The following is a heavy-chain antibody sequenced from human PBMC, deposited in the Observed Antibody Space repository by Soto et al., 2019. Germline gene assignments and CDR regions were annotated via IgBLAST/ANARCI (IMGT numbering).Heavy chain of an antibody. V-gene: IGHV5-51*01. J-gene: IGHJ6*01. CDR2: IYPGDSDT. D-gene: IGHD2-15*01. Sequence: GESLKISCKGSGYSFTSYWIGWVRQMPGKGLEWMGIIYPGDSDTRYSPSFQGQVTISADKSISTAYLQWSSLKASDTAMYYCARQAVVVAATIGYYYGMDVWGQGTTVTVSS. CDR3: ARQAVVVAATIGYYYGMDV. CDR1: GYSFTSYW.